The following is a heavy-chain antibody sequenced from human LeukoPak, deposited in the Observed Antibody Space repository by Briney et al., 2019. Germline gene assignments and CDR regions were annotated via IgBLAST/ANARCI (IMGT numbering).Heavy chain of an antibody. CDR3: ARVGYSYGYTDAFDI. CDR2: IYYSGST. CDR1: GGSISSYY. V-gene: IGHV4-59*01. D-gene: IGHD5-18*01. J-gene: IGHJ3*02. Sequence: SETLSLTCTVSGGSISSYYWSWIRQPPGKGLEWIGYIYYSGSTNYNPSLKSRVTISVDTSKNQFSLQLSSVTAADTAVYYCARVGYSYGYTDAFDIWGQGTMVTVSS.